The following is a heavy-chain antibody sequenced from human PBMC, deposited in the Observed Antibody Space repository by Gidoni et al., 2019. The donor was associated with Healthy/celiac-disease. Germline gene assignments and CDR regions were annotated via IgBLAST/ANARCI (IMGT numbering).Heavy chain of an antibody. V-gene: IGHV3-48*01. D-gene: IGHD3-3*01. CDR1: GFTFSSYS. CDR2: ISSSSSTI. Sequence: EVQLVESGGGLVQPGGSLRLSCAASGFTFSSYSMNWVRQAPGKGLEWVSYISSSSSTIYYADSVKGRFTISRENAKNSLYLQMNSLRAEDTAVYYCARVDITIFGVVPYYYYGMDVWGQGTTVTVSS. CDR3: ARVDITIFGVVPYYYYGMDV. J-gene: IGHJ6*02.